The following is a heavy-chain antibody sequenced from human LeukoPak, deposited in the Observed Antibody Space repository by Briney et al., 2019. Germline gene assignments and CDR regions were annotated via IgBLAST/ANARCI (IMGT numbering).Heavy chain of an antibody. CDR2: ISSSSSYI. V-gene: IGHV3-21*04. Sequence: GGSLRLSCAASGFTFSSYSMNWVRQAPGKGLEWVSSISSSSSYIYYADSVKGRFTISRDNAQNALFLQMNSLRVEDTAVYYCAAGTAADFWGQGTLVTVSS. CDR1: GFTFSSYS. J-gene: IGHJ4*02. CDR3: AAGTAADF. D-gene: IGHD6-13*01.